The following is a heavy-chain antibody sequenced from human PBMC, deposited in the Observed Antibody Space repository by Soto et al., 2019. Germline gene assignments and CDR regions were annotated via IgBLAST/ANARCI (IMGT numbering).Heavy chain of an antibody. J-gene: IGHJ4*02. CDR1: GGTFSSDA. CDR3: AITGTTRQTEN. CDR2: IIPIFGTA. V-gene: IGHV1-69*13. D-gene: IGHD1-20*01. Sequence: SVKGSCKASGGTFSSDAISWVRQAPGQGLEWMGGIIPIFGTANYAQKFQGRVTITADESTSTAYMELSSLRSEDTAVYYCAITGTTRQTENWGQGTLVTVSS.